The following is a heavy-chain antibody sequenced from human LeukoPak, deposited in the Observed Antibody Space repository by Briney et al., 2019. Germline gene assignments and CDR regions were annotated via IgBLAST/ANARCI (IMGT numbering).Heavy chain of an antibody. CDR2: IYYSGST. Sequence: PSETLSLTCTVSGGSITNYYWSWIRQPPGKGLEWIGYIYYSGSTNYNPSLKSRVTISVDTSKNQFSLKLSSVTAADTAVYYCARHYDFWSGYYYSAGAFDYWGQGTLVTVSS. J-gene: IGHJ4*02. V-gene: IGHV4-59*08. CDR1: GGSITNYY. CDR3: ARHYDFWSGYYYSAGAFDY. D-gene: IGHD3-3*01.